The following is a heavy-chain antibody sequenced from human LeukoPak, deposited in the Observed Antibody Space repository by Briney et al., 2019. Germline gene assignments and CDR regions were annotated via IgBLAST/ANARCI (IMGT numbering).Heavy chain of an antibody. CDR3: VRRVQDSRGHWTFDY. D-gene: IGHD3-22*01. V-gene: IGHV3-74*01. CDR1: GFTFSNYW. Sequence: SGGSLRLSCAASGFTFSNYWMHRVRQAPGKGLVWVSRIDRDGSITSDADSVKGRFTISRDNAKNTVYLQMNSLRADDTAVYYCVRRVQDSRGHWTFDYWGQGTLVTVSS. CDR2: IDRDGSIT. J-gene: IGHJ4*02.